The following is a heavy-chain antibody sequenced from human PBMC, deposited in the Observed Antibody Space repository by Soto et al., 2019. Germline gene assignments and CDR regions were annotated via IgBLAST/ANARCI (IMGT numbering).Heavy chain of an antibody. V-gene: IGHV1-2*02. D-gene: IGHD2-15*01. Sequence: ASVKVSCKVSAYTFTDSYMHWVRQAPGQGLEWMGRINPNSGGTDYAQKFQGRVTMTRDTSTSTAYMELSRLTSDDTAVYFCAADRWSTAYWGQGTLVTSPQ. CDR2: INPNSGGT. CDR3: AADRWSTAY. J-gene: IGHJ4*02. CDR1: AYTFTDSY.